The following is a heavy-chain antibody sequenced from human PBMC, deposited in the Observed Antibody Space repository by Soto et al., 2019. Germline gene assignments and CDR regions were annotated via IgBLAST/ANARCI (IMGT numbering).Heavy chain of an antibody. D-gene: IGHD5-12*01. CDR2: IYYSGST. V-gene: IGHV4-30-4*01. Sequence: QVQLQESGPGLVKPSQTLSLTCTVSGGSISSGDYYWSWIRQPPGKGLAWIGYIYYSGSTYYNPSLTGRVTISVDTSKNQFSLKLSSVTAADTAVYYCASVGMATTFDYWGQGTLVTVSS. CDR3: ASVGMATTFDY. J-gene: IGHJ4*02. CDR1: GGSISSGDYY.